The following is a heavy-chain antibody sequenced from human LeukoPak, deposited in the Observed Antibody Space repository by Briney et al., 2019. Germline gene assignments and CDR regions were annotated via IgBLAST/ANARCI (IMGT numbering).Heavy chain of an antibody. D-gene: IGHD3-10*01. Sequence: VASVKVSFKASGGTFSSYAISWVRQAPGQGLEWMGGIIPIFGTANYAQKFQGRVTITADESTSTAYMELSSLRSEDTAVYYCARSPYYGSGKFYYYYMDVWGKGTTVTISS. CDR3: ARSPYYGSGKFYYYYMDV. V-gene: IGHV1-69*13. CDR2: IIPIFGTA. J-gene: IGHJ6*03. CDR1: GGTFSSYA.